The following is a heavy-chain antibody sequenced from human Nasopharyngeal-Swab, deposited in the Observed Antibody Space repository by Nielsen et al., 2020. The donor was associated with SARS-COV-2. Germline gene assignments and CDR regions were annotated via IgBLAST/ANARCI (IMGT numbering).Heavy chain of an antibody. CDR3: ARLPMRAASGRGAFDI. CDR1: GYHFATYW. Sequence: GESLKISCKASGYHFATYWIGWVRQMPGEVLRWIGLIYPGDSDTRYSPSLQGQVTISADRSITTAYLQWSSLKASDTAMYYCARLPMRAASGRGAFDIWGQGTMVTVSS. J-gene: IGHJ3*02. CDR2: IYPGDSDT. D-gene: IGHD6-13*01. V-gene: IGHV5-51*01.